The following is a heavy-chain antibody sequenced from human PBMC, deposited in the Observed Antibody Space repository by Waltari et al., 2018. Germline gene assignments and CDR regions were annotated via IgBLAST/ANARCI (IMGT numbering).Heavy chain of an antibody. Sequence: QVQLVQSGSELKKPGASVKVSCKASGYTFTSYAMNWLRQAPGQGLEWMGGINTDTGNPTYAKGFTGRFDFSLDTSVSTSYLQISSLKADDTAVYYCARESFGCILTSCGPALDYWGQGTLVTVSS. J-gene: IGHJ4*02. CDR3: ARESFGCILTSCGPALDY. V-gene: IGHV7-4-1*02. CDR2: INTDTGNP. CDR1: GYTFTSYA. D-gene: IGHD2-2*01.